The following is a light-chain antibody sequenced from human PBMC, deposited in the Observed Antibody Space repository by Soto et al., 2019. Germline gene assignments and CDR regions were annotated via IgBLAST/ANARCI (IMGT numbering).Light chain of an antibody. CDR3: AAWDDSLNGYV. J-gene: IGLJ1*01. Sequence: QSVLTQPPSASGTPGQRVTISCSGSNSNIGSNTVHWYQQLPGTAPKLLIYNNNQRPSGVPDRFSGSKSGTSASLAISGLQSEDEADYYCAAWDDSLNGYVFGAGTKVTVL. CDR1: NSNIGSNT. CDR2: NNN. V-gene: IGLV1-44*01.